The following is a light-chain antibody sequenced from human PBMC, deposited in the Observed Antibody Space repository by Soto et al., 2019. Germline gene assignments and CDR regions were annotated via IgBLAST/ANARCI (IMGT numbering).Light chain of an antibody. V-gene: IGLV8-61*01. CDR3: VLYMGSGTWV. J-gene: IGLJ3*02. CDR2: NTN. Sequence: QAVVTQEPSFSVSPGRTVTLTCGLSSGSVSTSYYPSWYQQTPGQAPRTLIYNTNTRSSGVPDRFSGSILGNKAALTITGAQADDESYYCCVLYMGSGTWVFGGGTKVTVL. CDR1: SGSVSTSYY.